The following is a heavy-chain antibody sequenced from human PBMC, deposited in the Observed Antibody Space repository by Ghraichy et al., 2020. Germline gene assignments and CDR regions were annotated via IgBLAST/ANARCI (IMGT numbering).Heavy chain of an antibody. CDR3: ARVLNVYYYDY. CDR2: INSDGSST. J-gene: IGHJ4*02. D-gene: IGHD3-10*01. V-gene: IGHV3-74*01. CDR1: GFTFSSYW. Sequence: GGSLRLSCAASGFTFSSYWMHWVRQAPGKGLMWVARINSDGSSTTYADYVKGRFTISRDNAKNTLYLQINSLRAEDTAVYYCARVLNVYYYDYWGQGTLVTVSS.